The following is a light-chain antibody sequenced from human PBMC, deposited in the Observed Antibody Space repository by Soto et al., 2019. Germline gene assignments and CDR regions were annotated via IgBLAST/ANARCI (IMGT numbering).Light chain of an antibody. V-gene: IGKV1-5*03. CDR2: MAS. CDR1: QRVSSW. Sequence: DIQMTQSPSTLSASVGDSVTLTCRASQRVSSWLAWYQQKPGEAPKLLISMASDLESGVPSRFSGSGSGTEFTLTIASLQPDDFATYFCQQYTSFSHSFGQGTKLEIK. J-gene: IGKJ2*03. CDR3: QQYTSFSHS.